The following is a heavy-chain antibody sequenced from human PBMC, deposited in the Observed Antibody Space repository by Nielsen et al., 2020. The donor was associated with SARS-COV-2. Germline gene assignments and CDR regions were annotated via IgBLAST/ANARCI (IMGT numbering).Heavy chain of an antibody. D-gene: IGHD1-26*01. V-gene: IGHV3-23*01. CDR2: ISGSGGSP. Sequence: GGSLRLSCAASGFTFSTYAMNRVRQAPGKGLEWVSAISGSGGSPFYADSVMGRFTISRDNSKNTLSLQMNSLRAEDTAVYYCAKVGYSGSYFFYYYYMDVWGKGTTVTVSS. CDR3: AKVGYSGSYFFYYYYMDV. CDR1: GFTFSTYA. J-gene: IGHJ6*03.